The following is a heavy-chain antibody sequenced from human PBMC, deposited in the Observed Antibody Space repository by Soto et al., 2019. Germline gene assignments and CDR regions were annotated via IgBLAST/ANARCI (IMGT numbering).Heavy chain of an antibody. CDR3: APVPAAAFVPFDF. D-gene: IGHD2-15*01. J-gene: IGHJ4*02. Sequence: QVQLVQSGGEVKKPGASVKVSCKASGYTFADSGISWVRQAPGQGLEWLGWSSAYNGDTEYAQKFQGRVTMTTDTSTSPAYIELRSPTSHNTALYYCAPVPAAAFVPFDFLGQGTLVTVSS. CDR1: GYTFADSG. V-gene: IGHV1-18*01. CDR2: SSAYNGDT.